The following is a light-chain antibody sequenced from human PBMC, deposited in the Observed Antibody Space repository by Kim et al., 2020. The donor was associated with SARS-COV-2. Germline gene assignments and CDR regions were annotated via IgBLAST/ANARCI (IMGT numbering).Light chain of an antibody. CDR2: QDD. CDR1: NLGDKF. J-gene: IGLJ2*01. V-gene: IGLV3-1*01. Sequence: SYELTQPPSVSVSPGQTASISCSGDNLGDKFVCWYQQRPGQSPLLVIYQDDKRPSGIPERFSGSNSGGTATLTISGTQAMDEADYYCQAWDNGVVFGGGTKLTVL. CDR3: QAWDNGVV.